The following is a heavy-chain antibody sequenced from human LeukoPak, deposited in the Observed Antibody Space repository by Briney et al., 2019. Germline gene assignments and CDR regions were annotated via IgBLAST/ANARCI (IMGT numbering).Heavy chain of an antibody. J-gene: IGHJ3*02. CDR3: ASVRGYSYGFLRAFDI. CDR2: INHSGST. D-gene: IGHD5-18*01. CDR1: GGSFSGYY. V-gene: IGHV4-34*01. Sequence: SETLSLTCAVYGGSFSGYYWSWIRLPPGKGLEWIGEINHSGSTNYNPSLKSRVTISVDTSKNQFSLKLSSLTAADTAVYYCASVRGYSYGFLRAFDIWGQGTMVTVSS.